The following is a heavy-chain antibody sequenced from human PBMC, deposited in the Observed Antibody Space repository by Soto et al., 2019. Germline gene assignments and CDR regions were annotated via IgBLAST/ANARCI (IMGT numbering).Heavy chain of an antibody. CDR2: TYYRSKWYN. CDR1: GDSVSSNSAA. V-gene: IGHV6-1*01. J-gene: IGHJ6*02. D-gene: IGHD6-19*01. Sequence: KQSQTLSLTCAISGDSVSSNSAAWNWIRQSPSRGLEWLGRTYYRSKWYNDYAVSVKSRITINPVTSKNQFSLQLKSVTPEDTAVYYCARERVSYSSGWYYYYCMDVWGQGTTVTVSS. CDR3: ARERVSYSSGWYYYYCMDV.